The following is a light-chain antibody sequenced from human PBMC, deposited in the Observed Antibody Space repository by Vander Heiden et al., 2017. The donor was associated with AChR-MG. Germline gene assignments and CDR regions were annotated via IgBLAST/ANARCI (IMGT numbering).Light chain of an antibody. V-gene: IGKV1-9*01. CDR2: ATS. J-gene: IGKJ4*01. CDR3: QRLDSYPLT. Sequence: IQMTNSPSSLSASVADTVTTTCRASQAIRSHFPCDQQKPGKAPKLLINATSTLQSGVPSRFSGSGSGTDFTLTISSLQPEDCATYYCQRLDSYPLTFGGGTKVEI. CDR1: QAIRSH.